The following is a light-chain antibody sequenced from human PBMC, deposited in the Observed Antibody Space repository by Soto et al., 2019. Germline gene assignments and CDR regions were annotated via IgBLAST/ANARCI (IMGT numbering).Light chain of an antibody. CDR1: SSNIGENY. Sequence: QSVLTQPPSVSAAPGQTVTISCSGSSSNIGENYVSWYQQLPGTAPKLLIYDNNKRPSGIPDRFSGSKSGTSATLGITGLQTGDEADYHCGSWDNSLTAGVFGGGTKLTVL. J-gene: IGLJ2*01. CDR2: DNN. CDR3: GSWDNSLTAGV. V-gene: IGLV1-51*01.